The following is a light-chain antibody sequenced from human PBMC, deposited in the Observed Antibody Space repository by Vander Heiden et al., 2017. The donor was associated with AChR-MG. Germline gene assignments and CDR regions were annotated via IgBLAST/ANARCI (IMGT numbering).Light chain of an antibody. CDR2: GAS. Sequence: EIVITKSPATMSVSPGERATLSYRASQSVSSNLAWYQQKPGQAPRHLIYGASTSATGIPARFSGSGYGTEFTLTISSRQSEDFAVYYCQQDNNWPPWTFGQGTKVEIK. CDR1: QSVSSN. J-gene: IGKJ1*01. V-gene: IGKV3-15*01. CDR3: QQDNNWPPWT.